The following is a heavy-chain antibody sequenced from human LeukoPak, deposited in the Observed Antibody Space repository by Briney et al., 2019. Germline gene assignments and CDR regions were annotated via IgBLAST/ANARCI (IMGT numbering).Heavy chain of an antibody. Sequence: GGSLRLSCAASGFTFDDYAMHWVRQAPGKGLEWVSGISWNSGSIGYADSVKGRFTISRDNAKNSLYLQMNSLRAEDTAVYYCAREYMVRGVITSLGYWGQGTLVTVSS. D-gene: IGHD3-10*01. CDR2: ISWNSGSI. CDR1: GFTFDDYA. CDR3: AREYMVRGVITSLGY. J-gene: IGHJ4*02. V-gene: IGHV3-9*01.